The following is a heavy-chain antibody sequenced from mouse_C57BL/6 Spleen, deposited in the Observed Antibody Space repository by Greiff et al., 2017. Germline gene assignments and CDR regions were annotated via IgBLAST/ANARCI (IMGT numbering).Heavy chain of an antibody. CDR3: AILLYSNCEGDFDH. V-gene: IGHV14-3*01. D-gene: IGHD2-5*01. Sequence: VQLQQSVAELVRPGASVKLSCTVSGFNITNTYMHWVKQRPEQGLEWIGRIDPANGNTKYAPKFPGKATITADTSSDTAYLQLSSLSSEDTAIYYCAILLYSNCEGDFDHWGQGTTRPVSS. CDR2: IDPANGNT. J-gene: IGHJ2*01. CDR1: GFNITNTY.